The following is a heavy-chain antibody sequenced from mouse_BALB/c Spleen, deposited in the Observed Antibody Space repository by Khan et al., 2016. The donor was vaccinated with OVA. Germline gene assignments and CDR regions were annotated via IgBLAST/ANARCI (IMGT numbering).Heavy chain of an antibody. CDR2: IWGDGST. V-gene: IGHV2-6-7*01. D-gene: IGHD2-2*01. CDR3: AKDIYYGYAYYYAMDY. Sequence: QVQLKESGPGLVAPSQSLSITCTVSGFSLTGYGVNWVRQPPGKGLEWLGMIWGDGSTDYNSALKSRLSTSKDNSKSQVFLKMNSLHTEDTAKYYCAKDIYYGYAYYYAMDYWGQGTSVTVSS. CDR1: GFSLTGYG. J-gene: IGHJ4*01.